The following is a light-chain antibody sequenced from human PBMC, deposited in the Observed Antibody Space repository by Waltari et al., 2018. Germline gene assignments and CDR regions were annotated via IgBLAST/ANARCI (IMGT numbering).Light chain of an antibody. Sequence: EIVMTQSPATLSVSPGDRATLSCRASQSVSSNLAWYQQHPGQAPRLLIYAASTRATGVPARFSGSGSGTDFTLTISSLQSEDFAVYYCQQYNGWPRTFGQGTTVEI. CDR1: QSVSSN. CDR3: QQYNGWPRT. V-gene: IGKV3-15*01. J-gene: IGKJ1*01. CDR2: AAS.